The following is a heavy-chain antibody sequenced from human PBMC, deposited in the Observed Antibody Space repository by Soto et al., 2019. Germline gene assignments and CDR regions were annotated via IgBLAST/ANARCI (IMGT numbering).Heavy chain of an antibody. J-gene: IGHJ4*02. D-gene: IGHD7-27*01. V-gene: IGHV1-2*02. CDR1: GYSFTDFY. CDR2: VNPNSGWS. CDR3: ARWPLTWFDL. Sequence: QVHLVQSGAEVRKPGASVRVSCKASGYSFTDFYIFWVRQAPGQGPECMAWVNPNSGWSKSEEKFQGRVSMTIDTPTTTSYMDLKNLTSDDTGVYFCARWPLTWFDLWGQGNLVIVSS.